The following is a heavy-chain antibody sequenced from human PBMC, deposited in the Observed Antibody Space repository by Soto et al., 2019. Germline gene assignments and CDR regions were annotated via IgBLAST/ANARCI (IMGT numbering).Heavy chain of an antibody. CDR3: ARCFLHGDPLGVIDY. Sequence: QVQLQQWGAGLLKPSETLSLTCAVYGGSFSGYYWSWIRQPPGKGLEWIGEINHSGSTNYNPSLKSRVTISVDTSKNQFSLKLSSVTAADTAVYYCARCFLHGDPLGVIDYWGQGTLVTVSS. V-gene: IGHV4-34*01. J-gene: IGHJ4*02. D-gene: IGHD4-17*01. CDR2: INHSGST. CDR1: GGSFSGYY.